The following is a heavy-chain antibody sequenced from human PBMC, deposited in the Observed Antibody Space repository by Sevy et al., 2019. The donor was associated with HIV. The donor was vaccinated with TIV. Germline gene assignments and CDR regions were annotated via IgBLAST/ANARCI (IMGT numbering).Heavy chain of an antibody. V-gene: IGHV3-49*03. CDR3: TRDLQWLGFDY. Sequence: GGSLRLSCTASGFTFGDYAMSWFRQAPGKGLEWVGFIRSKAYGGTTEYAASVKGRFTISRDDSKSIAYLQMNSLKTEDTAMYYCTRDLQWLGFDYWGQGTLVTVSS. J-gene: IGHJ4*02. CDR2: IRSKAYGGTT. CDR1: GFTFGDYA. D-gene: IGHD6-19*01.